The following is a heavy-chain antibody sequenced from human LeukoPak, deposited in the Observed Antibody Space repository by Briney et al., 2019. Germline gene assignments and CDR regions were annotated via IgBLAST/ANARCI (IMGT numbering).Heavy chain of an antibody. CDR2: ISAYNGNT. J-gene: IGHJ4*02. CDR1: GGTFSSYG. CDR3: ARVGYSSSPSRYDY. D-gene: IGHD6-13*01. V-gene: IGHV1-18*01. Sequence: ASVKVSCKASGGTFSSYGISWVRQAPGQGLEWMGWISAYNGNTNYAQKLQGRVTMTTDTSTSTAYMELRSLRPDDTAVYYCARVGYSSSPSRYDYWGQGTLVTVSS.